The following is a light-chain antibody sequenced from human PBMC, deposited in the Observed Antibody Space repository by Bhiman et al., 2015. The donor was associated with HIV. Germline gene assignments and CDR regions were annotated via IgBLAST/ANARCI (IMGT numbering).Light chain of an antibody. CDR1: SGSIASNY. Sequence: NFMLTQPHSVSESPGKTVTISCTRSSGSIASNYVQWYHQRPGSSPTTVIYEDNQRPSGVPDRFSGSIDSSSNSASLTISGLKTEDEADYYCQSYDSSNKGVFGGGTKLTVL. V-gene: IGLV6-57*01. J-gene: IGLJ3*02. CDR3: QSYDSSNKGV. CDR2: EDN.